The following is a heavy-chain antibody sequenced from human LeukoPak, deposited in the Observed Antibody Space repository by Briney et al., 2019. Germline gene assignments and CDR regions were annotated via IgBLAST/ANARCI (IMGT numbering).Heavy chain of an antibody. Sequence: GGSLRLSCAASGFTFNTYAMSWVRQAPGKGLEWVSVISDSGSSTSYADSVKGRFTISRDNSKNTLYLQMDSLRAEDTAVYYCAKNPFVGYGSDYFDDWGQGTLVTVSS. J-gene: IGHJ4*02. CDR2: ISDSGSST. D-gene: IGHD3-10*01. CDR3: AKNPFVGYGSDYFDD. CDR1: GFTFNTYA. V-gene: IGHV3-23*01.